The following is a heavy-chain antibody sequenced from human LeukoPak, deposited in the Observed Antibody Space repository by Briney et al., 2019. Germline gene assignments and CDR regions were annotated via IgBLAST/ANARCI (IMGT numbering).Heavy chain of an antibody. CDR1: GGDFRSYN. V-gene: IGHV1-69*08. CDR3: ARESVAGGFEY. CDR2: IIPMQGTP. J-gene: IGHJ4*02. D-gene: IGHD6-19*01. Sequence: QVSCHASGGDFRSYNFIWVRPAPGQGREWMGGIIPMQGTPNYAQKFQDRVTISADKSTTTVYMALSSLRYEDTAMYYCARESVAGGFEYWGQGTLVTVSS.